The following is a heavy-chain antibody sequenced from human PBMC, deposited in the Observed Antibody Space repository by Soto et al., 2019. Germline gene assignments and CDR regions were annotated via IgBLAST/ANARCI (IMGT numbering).Heavy chain of an antibody. D-gene: IGHD3-22*01. V-gene: IGHV1-46*01. CDR2: INPSGGSS. CDR1: GYTFTSYY. CDR3: GRGSLITMIVNN. J-gene: IGHJ4*02. Sequence: QVQLVQSGAEVKKPGASVKVSCKASGYTFTSYYMHWVRQAPGQGLEWMGIINPSGGSSSYGQKFQGRVTMTSDTSVNTVSMELNSLRSEDTAVYYCGRGSLITMIVNNWGQGTLVTVSS.